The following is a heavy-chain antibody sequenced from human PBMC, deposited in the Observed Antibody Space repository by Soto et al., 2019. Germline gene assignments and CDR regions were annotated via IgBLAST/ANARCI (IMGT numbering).Heavy chain of an antibody. CDR2: ISWNSGSI. D-gene: IGHD3-3*01. J-gene: IGHJ5*02. CDR1: GFTFDDYA. CDR3: AKDRNDFWSGYSNWFDP. V-gene: IGHV3-9*01. Sequence: ALRLSCAASGFTFDDYAMHWVRQAPGKGLEWVSGISWNSGSIGYADSVKGRFTISRDNAKNSLYLQMNSLRAEDTALYYCAKDRNDFWSGYSNWFDPWGQGTLVTVSS.